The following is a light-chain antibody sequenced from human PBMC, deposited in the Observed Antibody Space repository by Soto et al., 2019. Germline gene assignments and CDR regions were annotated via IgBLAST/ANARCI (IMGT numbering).Light chain of an antibody. CDR3: QSYDSSLGGSGV. Sequence: QSVLTQPPSVSGAPGLRVTISCTGSSSNIGAGYDVHWYQQLPGTAPKLLIYGNSNRPSGVPDRFSGSKSGTSASLAITGLQAEDEADYYCQSYDSSLGGSGVFGGGTKLTVL. J-gene: IGLJ2*01. V-gene: IGLV1-40*01. CDR1: SSNIGAGYD. CDR2: GNS.